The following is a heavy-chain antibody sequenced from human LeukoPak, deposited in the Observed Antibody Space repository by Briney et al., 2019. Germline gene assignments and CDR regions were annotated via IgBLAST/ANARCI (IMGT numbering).Heavy chain of an antibody. Sequence: SETLSLPCTVYGRSVSSRSYYWNWIRQPPGKGLEWIGYVYYSDTNNYNPSFKSRVNISVDTSKNQFSLKLSSVTAADTAVYYCARVQVVATMHYFDYWGQGTLVTVSS. CDR2: VYYSDTN. J-gene: IGHJ4*02. CDR1: GRSVSSRSYY. V-gene: IGHV4-61*01. CDR3: ARVQVVATMHYFDY. D-gene: IGHD5-12*01.